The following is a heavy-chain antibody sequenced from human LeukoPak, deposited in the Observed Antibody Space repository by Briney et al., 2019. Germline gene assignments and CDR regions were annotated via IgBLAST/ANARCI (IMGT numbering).Heavy chain of an antibody. Sequence: PGGSLRLSCAASGFTFSSYAMHWVRQAPGKGLEYVSAISSNGGSTYYANSVKGRFTISRDNSKNTLYLQMGSLRAEDMAVYYCARDPPADAFDIWGQGTMVTVSS. V-gene: IGHV3-64*01. CDR2: ISSNGGST. J-gene: IGHJ3*02. CDR3: ARDPPADAFDI. CDR1: GFTFSSYA.